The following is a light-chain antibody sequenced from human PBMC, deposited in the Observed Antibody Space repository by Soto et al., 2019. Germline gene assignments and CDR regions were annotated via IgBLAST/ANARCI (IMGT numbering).Light chain of an antibody. Sequence: DIQMTQSPSTLSASVGDRVTITCRATQSIGNFLAWYQQKPGKAPKLLIYEASYLESGVPSRFSGSGSGTELTLTISSLQPDDFATYYCQQYSSYPRTFGQGTKVDLK. V-gene: IGKV1-5*03. CDR1: QSIGNF. J-gene: IGKJ1*01. CDR2: EAS. CDR3: QQYSSYPRT.